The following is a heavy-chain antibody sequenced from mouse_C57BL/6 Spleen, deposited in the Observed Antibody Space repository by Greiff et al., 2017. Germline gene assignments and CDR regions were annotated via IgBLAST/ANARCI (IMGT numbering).Heavy chain of an antibody. V-gene: IGHV1-75*01. CDR2: IFPGSGST. J-gene: IGHJ4*01. CDR3: ARSPLNYGMDY. CDR1: GYTFTDYY. D-gene: IGHD2-4*01. Sequence: VQVVESGPELVKPGASVKISCKASGYTFTDYYINWVKQRPGQGLEWIGWIFPGSGSTYYNEKFKGKATITGDKSSSTAYMLRSSLTSEDSAVYVCARSPLNYGMDYWGQGTSVTVSS.